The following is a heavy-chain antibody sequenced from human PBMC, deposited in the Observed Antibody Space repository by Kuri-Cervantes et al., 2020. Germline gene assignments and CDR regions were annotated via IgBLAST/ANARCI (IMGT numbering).Heavy chain of an antibody. V-gene: IGHV1-69*05. J-gene: IGHJ6*03. CDR1: RCTFSSYA. Sequence: SVNVSCKASRCTFSSYAISWVRQAPGQGLEWMGGIIPIFGTANYAQKFQGRVTITTDESTSTAYMELSSLRSEDTAVYYCASRHIVYSSSWAPSYYYMDVWGKGTTVTVSS. D-gene: IGHD6-13*01. CDR2: IIPIFGTA. CDR3: ASRHIVYSSSWAPSYYYMDV.